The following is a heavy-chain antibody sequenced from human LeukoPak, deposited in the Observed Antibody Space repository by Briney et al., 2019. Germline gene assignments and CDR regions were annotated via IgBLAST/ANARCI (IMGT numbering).Heavy chain of an antibody. CDR1: GFTFRKHW. CDR3: ARDKVGGPTKFDS. Sequence: GESLRLSCAADGFTFRKHWMSWVRQAPVRGLEWVANIKPDGSEIYYVDSVKGRFIISRDNAKNAVYLHMNSLRPEDTAIYYCARDKVGGPTKFDSWGQGIRVTVSS. V-gene: IGHV3-7*01. J-gene: IGHJ5*01. D-gene: IGHD3-16*01. CDR2: IKPDGSEI.